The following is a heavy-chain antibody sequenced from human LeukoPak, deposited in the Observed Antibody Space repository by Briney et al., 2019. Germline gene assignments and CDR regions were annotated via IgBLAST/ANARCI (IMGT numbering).Heavy chain of an antibody. D-gene: IGHD3-22*01. CDR1: VYTFTIYD. V-gene: IGHV1-8*01. Sequence: GASVTVSCKASVYTFTIYDINWVRQATGQGLEWMGWMNPNSGNTGYAQKFQGRVTMTRNTSISTAYMELSSLRSEGTAVYYCARGHRGYDSSGYFGMDVWGKGTTVTVSS. CDR3: ARGHRGYDSSGYFGMDV. CDR2: MNPNSGNT. J-gene: IGHJ6*04.